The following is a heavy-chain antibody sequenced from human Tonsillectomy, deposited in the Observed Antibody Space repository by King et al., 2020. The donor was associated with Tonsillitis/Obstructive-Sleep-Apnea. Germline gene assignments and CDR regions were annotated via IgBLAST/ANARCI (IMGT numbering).Heavy chain of an antibody. CDR2: INPNSGGT. J-gene: IGHJ3*02. CDR3: ARVDTEAVDI. V-gene: IGHV1-2*06. Sequence: QVQSVQSGAEVKKPGASVKVSCKASGYTFTDYFMHWVRQAPGQGLEWMGRINPNSGGTKYAQKIQGRVNMTRDTTIRPAYMQLSRLRPDEPAVYYCARVDTEAVDIWGQGTMVSASS. CDR1: GYTFTDYF.